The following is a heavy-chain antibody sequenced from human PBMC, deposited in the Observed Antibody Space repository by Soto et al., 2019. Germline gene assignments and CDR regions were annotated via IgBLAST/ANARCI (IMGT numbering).Heavy chain of an antibody. J-gene: IGHJ4*02. CDR3: ARANGDFDY. CDR1: GYTFTSYD. D-gene: IGHD4-17*01. V-gene: IGHV1-8*01. Sequence: QVQLVQSGAEVKKPGASVKVSCKASGYTFTSYDINWVRQASGQGLEWMGWMNLNSGGRGYAQKFQGRVTMTRDTSKSTDYMELSSLRSDDTAMYYCARANGDFDYWGQGTLVTVSS. CDR2: MNLNSGGR.